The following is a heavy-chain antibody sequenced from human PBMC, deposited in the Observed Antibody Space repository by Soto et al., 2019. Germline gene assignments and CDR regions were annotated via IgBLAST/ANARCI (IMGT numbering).Heavy chain of an antibody. D-gene: IGHD2-21*02. CDR3: ARSSAIVVVTATLDY. CDR2: IIPIFGTA. CDR1: GGTFSSYA. V-gene: IGHV1-69*13. J-gene: IGHJ4*02. Sequence: GASVKVSCKASGGTFSSYAISWVRQAPGQGLEWMGGIIPIFGTANYAQKFQGRVTITADESTSTAYMELSSLRSEDTAVYYCARSSAIVVVTATLDYWGQGTLVTVSS.